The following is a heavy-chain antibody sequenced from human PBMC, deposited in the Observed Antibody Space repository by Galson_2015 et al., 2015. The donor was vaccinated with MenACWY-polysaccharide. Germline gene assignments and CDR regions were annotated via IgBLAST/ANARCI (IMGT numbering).Heavy chain of an antibody. J-gene: IGHJ4*02. Sequence: SVKVSCKASGYTFTNYDINWVRLAPGQGLEWIAWMNPKSGYSGYAQKFHGRVTLTKDTSISTAYLELSSLRSEDTAMYYCARTNGDFDFWGQGTLITVSS. CDR1: GYTFTNYD. CDR2: MNPKSGYS. V-gene: IGHV1-8*01. D-gene: IGHD4-17*01. CDR3: ARTNGDFDF.